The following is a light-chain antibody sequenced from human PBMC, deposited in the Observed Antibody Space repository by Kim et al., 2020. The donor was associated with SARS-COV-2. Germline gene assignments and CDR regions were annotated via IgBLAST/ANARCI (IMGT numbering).Light chain of an antibody. CDR3: NSRDSSGNHP. Sequence: ALRQTVRITSQGERLRSYYASWYQQTPGQAPVLVIYGKNNRPSGIPDRFSGSSSGNTASLTITGAQAEDEADYYCNSRDSSGNHPFGGGTQLTVL. V-gene: IGLV3-19*01. CDR2: GKN. J-gene: IGLJ2*01. CDR1: RLRSYY.